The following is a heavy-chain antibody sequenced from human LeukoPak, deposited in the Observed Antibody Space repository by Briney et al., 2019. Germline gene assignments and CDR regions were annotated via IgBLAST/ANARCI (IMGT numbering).Heavy chain of an antibody. D-gene: IGHD5-24*01. CDR1: GFTFSSYA. CDR2: ISGSGGST. J-gene: IGHJ4*02. V-gene: IGHV3-23*01. CDR3: AKDARRDGYSYDY. Sequence: GGSLRLSCADSGFTFSSYAMNWVRQAPGKGLEWVSGISGSGGSTNYADSVEGRFTISRDNSNNTLYLQMNSLRAEDTAVYYCAKDARRDGYSYDYWGQGTLVTVSS.